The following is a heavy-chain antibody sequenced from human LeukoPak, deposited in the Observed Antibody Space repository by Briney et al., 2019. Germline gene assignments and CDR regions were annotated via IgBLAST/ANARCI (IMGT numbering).Heavy chain of an antibody. CDR1: GFTFSSYA. D-gene: IGHD1-26*01. CDR3: ARDSAVGATFLDY. Sequence: GRSLRLSCAASGFTFSSYAMHWVRQAPGKGLEWAAVISYDGSNKYYADSVKGRFTISRDNSKNTLYLQMNSLRAEDTAVYYCARDSAVGATFLDYWGQGTLVTVSS. J-gene: IGHJ4*02. CDR2: ISYDGSNK. V-gene: IGHV3-30-3*01.